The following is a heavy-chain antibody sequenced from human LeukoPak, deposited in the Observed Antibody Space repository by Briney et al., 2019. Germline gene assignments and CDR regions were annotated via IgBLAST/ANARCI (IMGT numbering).Heavy chain of an antibody. CDR3: AREATSHYDSSGYYALY. V-gene: IGHV4-4*07. CDR2: IYTSGST. CDR1: GGSISSYY. Sequence: SETLSLTCTVSGGSISSYYWSWVRQPAGKGLEWIGRIYTSGSTNYNPSLKSQVTISVDTSKNQFSLKLSSVTAADTAVYYCAREATSHYDSSGYYALYWGQGTLVTVSS. D-gene: IGHD3-22*01. J-gene: IGHJ4*02.